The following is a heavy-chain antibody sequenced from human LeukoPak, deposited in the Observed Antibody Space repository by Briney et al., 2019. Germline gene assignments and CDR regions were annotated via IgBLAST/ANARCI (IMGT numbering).Heavy chain of an antibody. V-gene: IGHV1-2*02. CDR1: GYKFSDHY. CDR3: ARGYFGDYVLDT. Sequence: ASVKVSCKAYGYKFSDHYIHWVRQAPGQGLEYLGWINPNSGDTNYAQKFQGRVTLTRDTSIDTAYLHLDSLTSDYTAVYFCARGYFGDYVLDTWGQGSRVTVIS. CDR2: INPNSGDT. J-gene: IGHJ5*02. D-gene: IGHD4-17*01.